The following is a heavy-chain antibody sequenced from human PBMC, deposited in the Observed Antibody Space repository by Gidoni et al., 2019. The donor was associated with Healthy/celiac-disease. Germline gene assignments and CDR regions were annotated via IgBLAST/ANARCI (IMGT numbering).Heavy chain of an antibody. CDR2: ISWNSGSI. CDR1: GFTFDDYA. CDR3: AKDMSRHIVVVTAPAAFDI. Sequence: EVQLVESGGGLVQPGRSLRLSCAASGFTFDDYAMHWVRQAPGKGLEWVSGISWNSGSIGYADSVKGRFTISRDNAKNSLYLQMNSLRAEDTALYHCAKDMSRHIVVVTAPAAFDIWGQGTMVTVSS. V-gene: IGHV3-9*01. J-gene: IGHJ3*02. D-gene: IGHD2-21*02.